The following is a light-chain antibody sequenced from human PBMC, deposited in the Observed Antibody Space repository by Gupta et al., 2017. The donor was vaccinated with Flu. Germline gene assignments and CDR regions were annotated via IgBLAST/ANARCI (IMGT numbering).Light chain of an antibody. CDR3: AACYYSMGDASVSGPKV. J-gene: IGLJ3*02. V-gene: IGLV1-44*01. CDR1: SSNIGSNT. Sequence: QSVLTQPPSASGTPGQRVTISCSGSSSNIGSNTVSWYQHLPGTAPKLLIFGTNLLPAGAPDRFSGPKSGTAASLAITGLQTEDEADYYCAACYYSMGDASVSGPKVFGGGTKLTVL. CDR2: GTN.